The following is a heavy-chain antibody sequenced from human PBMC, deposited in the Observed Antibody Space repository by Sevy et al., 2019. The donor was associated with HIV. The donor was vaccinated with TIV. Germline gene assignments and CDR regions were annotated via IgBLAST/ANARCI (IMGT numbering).Heavy chain of an antibody. CDR3: ARPSSLYYYYAMDV. CDR2: IYYTGST. CDR1: GGSISSDSYY. J-gene: IGHJ6*02. V-gene: IGHV4-39*01. D-gene: IGHD3-10*01. Sequence: SETLSLTCIVSGGSISSDSYYWGWFRQPPGKGLEWIGSIYYTGSTYYNPSLKSRVTISSDTSKNQFSLRLSSVTAADTALYFCARPSSLYYYYAMDVWGQGTTVTVSS.